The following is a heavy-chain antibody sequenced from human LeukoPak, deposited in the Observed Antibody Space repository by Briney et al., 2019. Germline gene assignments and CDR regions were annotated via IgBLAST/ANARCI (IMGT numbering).Heavy chain of an antibody. CDR1: GGTISSYY. D-gene: IGHD6-25*01. J-gene: IGHJ4*02. Sequence: PSETLTLSCAASGGTISSYYRSWIRQPPGKGLEWVGDIYNSGSTNYIPSLKSRVTISVDTSKNQYSLKLSSVTAADTAVYYCARRAYSRGYYYFDYLRRGTQVTVSS. V-gene: IGHV4-59*08. CDR3: ARRAYSRGYYYFDY. CDR2: IYNSGST.